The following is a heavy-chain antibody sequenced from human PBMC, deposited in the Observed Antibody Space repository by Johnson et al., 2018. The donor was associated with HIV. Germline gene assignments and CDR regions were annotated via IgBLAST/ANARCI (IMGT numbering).Heavy chain of an antibody. CDR3: AKDIATTTDAFDI. Sequence: VLLVESGGGVVQPGRSMRLSCAASGFTFSSYAMHWVRQAPGKGLEWVSGISWNSGSIGYADSVKGRFTISRDNAKNSLYLQMNSLRAEDTALYYCAKDIATTTDAFDIWGQGTMVTVSS. CDR2: ISWNSGSI. J-gene: IGHJ3*02. D-gene: IGHD4-17*01. CDR1: GFTFSSYA. V-gene: IGHV3-9*01.